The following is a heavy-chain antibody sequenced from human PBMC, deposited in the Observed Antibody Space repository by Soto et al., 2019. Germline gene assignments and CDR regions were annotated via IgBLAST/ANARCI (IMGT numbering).Heavy chain of an antibody. CDR3: ARVSPKEWYYGMDV. CDR1: GGSISSFY. V-gene: IGHV4-59*01. J-gene: IGHJ6*02. Sequence: SETLSLTCTVSGGSISSFYWSWIRQPPGKGPEWIGYIYYSGSTNYNPSLKSRVTISVDTSKNQFSLKLSSVTAADTAVYYCARVSPKEWYYGMDVWGQGTTVTVSS. D-gene: IGHD2-8*01. CDR2: IYYSGST.